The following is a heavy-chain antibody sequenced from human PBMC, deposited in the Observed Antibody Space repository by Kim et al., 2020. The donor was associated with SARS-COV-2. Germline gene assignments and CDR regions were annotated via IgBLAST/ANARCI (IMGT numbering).Heavy chain of an antibody. D-gene: IGHD2-15*01. V-gene: IGHV3-30*01. J-gene: IGHJ4*02. CDR3: ARSDGYSYFDY. Sequence: KYYADPGKGRFTISRYNSKTSLYLQRNSLRAEDTAVYDCARSDGYSYFDYWGQGTLVTVSS. CDR2: K.